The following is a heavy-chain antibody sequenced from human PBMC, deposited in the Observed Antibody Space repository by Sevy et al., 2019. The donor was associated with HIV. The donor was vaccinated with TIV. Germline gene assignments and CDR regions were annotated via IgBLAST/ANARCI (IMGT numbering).Heavy chain of an antibody. CDR2: ISSSSSYI. CDR1: GFTFSSYS. CDR3: VRDKGYDFWSGYSYIGGFDY. J-gene: IGHJ4*02. V-gene: IGHV3-21*01. D-gene: IGHD3-3*01. Sequence: GGSLRLSCAASGFTFSSYSMNWVRQAPGKGLEWVSSISSSSSYIYYADSVKGRFTISRDNAKNSLYLQMNSLRAEDTAVYYCVRDKGYDFWSGYSYIGGFDYWGQGTLVTVSS.